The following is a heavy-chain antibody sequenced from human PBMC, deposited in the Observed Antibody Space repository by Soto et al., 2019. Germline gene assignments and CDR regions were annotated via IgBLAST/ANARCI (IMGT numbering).Heavy chain of an antibody. CDR1: GGSISSGGYS. Sequence: SETLSLTCAVSGGSISSGGYSWSWIRQPPGKGLEWIGYIYHSGSTYYNPSLKSRVTISVDRSKNQFSLKLSSVTAADTAVYYCARERKFLWFDPWGQGTLVTVSS. CDR2: IYHSGST. CDR3: ARERKFLWFDP. J-gene: IGHJ5*02. V-gene: IGHV4-30-2*01.